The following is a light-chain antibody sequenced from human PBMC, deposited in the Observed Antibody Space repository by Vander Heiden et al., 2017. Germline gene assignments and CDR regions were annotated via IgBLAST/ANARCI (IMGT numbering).Light chain of an antibody. Sequence: QSVLPQPPSVSAAPGQRATISCTGSSSNIGAGYAVHWHQQLPGTAPKLLIFSNNGRPSGVPDRFSGSKSATSASLAITGLQAEEEADYYCQSDDSSLSARVFGGGTKLTVL. V-gene: IGLV1-40*01. CDR3: QSDDSSLSARV. CDR2: SNN. J-gene: IGLJ3*02. CDR1: SSNIGAGYA.